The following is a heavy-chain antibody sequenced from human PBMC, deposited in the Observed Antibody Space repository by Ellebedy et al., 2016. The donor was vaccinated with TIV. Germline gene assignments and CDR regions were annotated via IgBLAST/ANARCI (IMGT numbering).Heavy chain of an antibody. Sequence: MPSETLSLTCAVYGVSFNNYYWSWIGQFPGKGLEWLGEFNIRGTTNYNPSLKSRVTISVDTSKNWFSLKLKSVTAADTAGYYCAKWTVGYCSSASCYTGDYWGQGTRVTVSP. D-gene: IGHD2-2*02. CDR1: GVSFNNYY. J-gene: IGHJ4*02. CDR2: FNIRGTT. CDR3: AKWTVGYCSSASCYTGDY. V-gene: IGHV4-34*01.